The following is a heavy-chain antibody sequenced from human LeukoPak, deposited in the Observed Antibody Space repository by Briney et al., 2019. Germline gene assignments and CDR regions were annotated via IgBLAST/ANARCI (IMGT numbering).Heavy chain of an antibody. CDR1: GFTFSSYA. Sequence: PGGSLRLSCAASGFTFSSYAMSWVRQAPGKGLEWVSLITGGSPSTYYADSVKGRFTISRDNSKNTLYLLMNSLRAEDTAVYYCAKFYDILTGYIDYWGQGTLVTVSS. J-gene: IGHJ4*02. D-gene: IGHD3-9*01. V-gene: IGHV3-23*01. CDR3: AKFYDILTGYIDY. CDR2: ITGGSPST.